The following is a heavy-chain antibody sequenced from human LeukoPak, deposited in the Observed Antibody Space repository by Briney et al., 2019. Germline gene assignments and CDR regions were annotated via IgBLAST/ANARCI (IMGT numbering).Heavy chain of an antibody. CDR3: ASLDTAHPSGVH. Sequence: QPGGSLRLSCEASTFTFTPGWMSWVRQAPGKGLEWVAMMKRDGGEKHYVDSVRGRFTISRDNAKNSLYLQMDSLRDEDTAVYYRASLDTAHPSGVHWGQGTLVTVSS. D-gene: IGHD5-18*01. CDR1: TFTFTPGW. J-gene: IGHJ4*02. CDR2: MKRDGGEK. V-gene: IGHV3-7*01.